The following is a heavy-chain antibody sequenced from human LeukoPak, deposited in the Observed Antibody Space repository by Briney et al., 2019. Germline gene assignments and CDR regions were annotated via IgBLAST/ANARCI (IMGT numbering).Heavy chain of an antibody. CDR3: ARDPLESRSWSWFFDL. CDR1: GFTFSNAW. J-gene: IGHJ2*01. Sequence: GGSLRLSCAASGFTFSNAWMSWVRQAPGKGLEWVSYTSTSGETIYHADSVKGRFVISRDNAKNSLFLQMDSLTVEDTAVYYCARDPLESRSWSWFFDLWGRGALVTVSS. D-gene: IGHD6-13*01. V-gene: IGHV3-11*01. CDR2: TSTSGETI.